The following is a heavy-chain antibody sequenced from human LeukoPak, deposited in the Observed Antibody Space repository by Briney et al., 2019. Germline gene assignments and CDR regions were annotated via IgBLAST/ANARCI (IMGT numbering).Heavy chain of an antibody. J-gene: IGHJ4*02. CDR3: ARVTLRARGDSPGYFDY. V-gene: IGHV4-4*07. CDR2: VYSSGST. D-gene: IGHD2-21*02. CDR1: GGSITIYY. Sequence: SETLSLTCTVSGGSITIYYWSWLRQPAGKGLEWIGRVYSSGSTDYNPSLKSRVTMSVDTSKNQFSLKLSSVTAADTAVYYCARVTLRARGDSPGYFDYWGQGTLVTVSS.